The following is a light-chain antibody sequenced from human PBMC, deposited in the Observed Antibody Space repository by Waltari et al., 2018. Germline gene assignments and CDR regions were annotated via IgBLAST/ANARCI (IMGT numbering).Light chain of an antibody. Sequence: QSALTQPASVSGSPGQSITISCTGSTTDVGAYDFVAWYQQHPGKAPKLMVFDVTHRPSGISNRFSGSKSGDTASLTISGLQAEDEAYYYCSSYTTTNTFVFGTGTNVTVV. V-gene: IGLV2-14*01. J-gene: IGLJ1*01. CDR2: DVT. CDR1: TTDVGAYDF. CDR3: SSYTTTNTFV.